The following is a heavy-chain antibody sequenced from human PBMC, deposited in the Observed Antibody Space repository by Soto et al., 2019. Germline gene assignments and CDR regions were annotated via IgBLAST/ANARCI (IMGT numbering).Heavy chain of an antibody. Sequence: QVPLMQSGAEVRRPGTSMRISCTTSGYNFNTYGIIWVRQAPGQGLEWMGWISGYNGYTKYAQNFEDRVTLSTEPSTSTAFLELRKLRSGDTALYFCARDRDYSHTDADIDYWGQGTLVTVSS. CDR3: ARDRDYSHTDADIDY. CDR1: GYNFNTYG. CDR2: ISGYNGYT. V-gene: IGHV1-18*01. D-gene: IGHD3-16*01. J-gene: IGHJ4*02.